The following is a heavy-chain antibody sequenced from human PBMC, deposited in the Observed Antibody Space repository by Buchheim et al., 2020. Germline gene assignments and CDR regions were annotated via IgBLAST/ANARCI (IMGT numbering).Heavy chain of an antibody. V-gene: IGHV3-21*01. Sequence: EVQLVESGGGLVKPGGSLRLSCAASGFTFSSYSMNWVRQAPGKGLEWVSSISSSSSYIYYADSVKGRFTISRDNAKNSLYLQMNSLRAEDTAVYYCARDPTIVVVPAAIVDYWGQGTL. CDR2: ISSSSSYI. D-gene: IGHD2-2*01. CDR3: ARDPTIVVVPAAIVDY. J-gene: IGHJ4*02. CDR1: GFTFSSYS.